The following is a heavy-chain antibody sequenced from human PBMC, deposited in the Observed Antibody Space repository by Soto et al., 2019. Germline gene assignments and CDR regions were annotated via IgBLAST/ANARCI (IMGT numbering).Heavy chain of an antibody. Sequence: QITLRESGPTLVKPTQTLTVTCTFSGFSLSTSGLGVGWIRQPPGKALECLALIYWDDDKRYSPSLKSRLTITKDPSKNPGVLTRTNMDPVDTATYSWTHTGRYVFDVGGPGTMVTVSS. D-gene: IGHD1-1*01. CDR3: THTGRYVFDV. J-gene: IGHJ3*01. V-gene: IGHV2-5*02. CDR2: IYWDDDK. CDR1: GFSLSTSGLG.